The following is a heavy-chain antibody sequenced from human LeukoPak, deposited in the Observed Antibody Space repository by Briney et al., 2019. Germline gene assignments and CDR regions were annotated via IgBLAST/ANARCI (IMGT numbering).Heavy chain of an antibody. Sequence: PSETLSLTCTVSGGSISSGGYYWSWIRQPPGKGLEWIGYIYHSGSTYYNPSLKSRVTISVDRSKNQFSLKLSSVTAADTAVYYCARDPGYYDSSGYSTFGYWGQGTLVTVSS. D-gene: IGHD3-22*01. CDR2: IYHSGST. J-gene: IGHJ4*02. V-gene: IGHV4-30-2*01. CDR1: GGSISSGGYY. CDR3: ARDPGYYDSSGYSTFGY.